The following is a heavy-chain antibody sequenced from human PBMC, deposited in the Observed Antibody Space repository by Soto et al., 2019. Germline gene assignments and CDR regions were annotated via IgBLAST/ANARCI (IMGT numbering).Heavy chain of an antibody. CDR1: GFTFSSYA. V-gene: IGHV3-23*01. Sequence: VGSLRLSCAASGFTFSSYAMSWVRQAPGKGLEWVSAISGSGGSTYYADSVKGRFTISRDNSKNTLYLQMNSLRAEDTAVYYCAKSLDYGGIILGGELDYWGQGTLVTV. CDR2: ISGSGGST. D-gene: IGHD4-17*01. CDR3: AKSLDYGGIILGGELDY. J-gene: IGHJ4*02.